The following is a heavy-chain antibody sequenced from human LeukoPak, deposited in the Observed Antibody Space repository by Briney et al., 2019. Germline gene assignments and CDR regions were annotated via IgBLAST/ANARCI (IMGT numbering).Heavy chain of an antibody. CDR1: GFTFSSYS. V-gene: IGHV3-21*01. Sequence: GGSLRLSCAASGFTFSSYSMNWVRQAPGKGLEWVSSISSSSSYIYYADSVKGRFTISRDNAKNSLYLQMSSLRAEDTAVYYCVTVGMTSIWSYLRFDPRGQGTLVSVSS. J-gene: IGHJ5*02. CDR3: VTVGMTSIWSYLRFDP. D-gene: IGHD1-26*01. CDR2: ISSSSSYI.